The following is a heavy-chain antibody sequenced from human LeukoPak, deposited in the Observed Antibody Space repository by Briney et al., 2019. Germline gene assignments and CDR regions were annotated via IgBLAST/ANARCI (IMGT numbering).Heavy chain of an antibody. CDR1: GGSISSYY. V-gene: IGHV4-59*01. CDR3: AREGRYSSSPIDY. Sequence: SETLSLTCTVSGGSISSYYWSWIRQPPGKGLEWIGYIYYSGSTNYNPSLKSRVTISVDTSKNQFSLELSSVTAADTAVYYCAREGRYSSSPIDYWGQGTLVTVSS. D-gene: IGHD6-6*01. J-gene: IGHJ4*02. CDR2: IYYSGST.